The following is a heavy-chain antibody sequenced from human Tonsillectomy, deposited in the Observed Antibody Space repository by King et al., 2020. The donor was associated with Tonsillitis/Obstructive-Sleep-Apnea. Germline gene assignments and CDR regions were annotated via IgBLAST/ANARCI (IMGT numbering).Heavy chain of an antibody. J-gene: IGHJ6*04. D-gene: IGHD2-2*01. Sequence: VQLVESGGGLVKPGGSLRLSCAASGLTLSNVWMSWVRQAPGKGLEWVGRIKSKTDGGTTEYAEPVKGRFTISRDDSKNTLHLQMNSLKNEDTAVYYCTTSEGYCSSTSCYVTIFGVGEGSVWGKGTTVTVSS. CDR2: IKSKTDGGTT. CDR3: TTSEGYCSSTSCYVTIFGVGEGSV. CDR1: GLTLSNVW. V-gene: IGHV3-15*01.